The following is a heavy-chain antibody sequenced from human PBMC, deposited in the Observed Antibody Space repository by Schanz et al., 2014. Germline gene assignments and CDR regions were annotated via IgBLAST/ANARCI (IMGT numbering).Heavy chain of an antibody. V-gene: IGHV1-18*01. CDR2: ISAYTNNT. D-gene: IGHD6-13*01. CDR1: RYTFNTYG. J-gene: IGHJ4*02. Sequence: QGQLVQSGPEVKEPGASVKVSCEASRYTFNTYGLNWVRQAPGQGLEWMGWISAYTNNTNYAQKVQGRVTITADKSTFTAYMDVSSLRSEDTPVYYCASSGAGYSSSWDFDYWGQGTLVTVSS. CDR3: ASSGAGYSSSWDFDY.